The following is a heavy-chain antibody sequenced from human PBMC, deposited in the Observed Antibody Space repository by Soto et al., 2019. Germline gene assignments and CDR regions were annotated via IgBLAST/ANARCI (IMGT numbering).Heavy chain of an antibody. Sequence: TSETLSLTCTVSGGSISSGGYYWSWIRQHPGKGLEWIGYIYYSGSTYYNPSLKSRVTISVDTSKNQFSLKLSSVTAADTAVYYCARSRGYGDYYYYYYMDVWGKGTTVTVAS. V-gene: IGHV4-31*03. D-gene: IGHD4-17*01. CDR2: IYYSGST. J-gene: IGHJ6*03. CDR3: ARSRGYGDYYYYYYMDV. CDR1: GGSISSGGYY.